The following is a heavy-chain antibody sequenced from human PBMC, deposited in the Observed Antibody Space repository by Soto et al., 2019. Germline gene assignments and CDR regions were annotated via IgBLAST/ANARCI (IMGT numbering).Heavy chain of an antibody. D-gene: IGHD3-3*01. J-gene: IGHJ5*02. Sequence: SETLSLTCTVCGGSVRGYYWSWIRQPPWKALEWIGYIYYSGSTKYNPYFKSRVTISLDTSKSQFSLKLSSVIVADTAIYYCAMYDPPKLFDPWGQGTLVTVSS. V-gene: IGHV4-59*02. CDR3: AMYDPPKLFDP. CDR1: GGSVRGYY. CDR2: IYYSGST.